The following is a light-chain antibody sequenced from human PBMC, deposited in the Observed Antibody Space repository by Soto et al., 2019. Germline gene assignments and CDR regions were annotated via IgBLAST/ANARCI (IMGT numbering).Light chain of an antibody. Sequence: EIVLTQSPGTLSLSPGERATLSCRASQSVGTNYLAWYQQKPGQAPRLLIYGASTRATGIPDRFSGSGSGTDFTLTISSLEPEDFAVYYCQQLIYSPFIFGQGTKLEIK. V-gene: IGKV3-20*01. CDR2: GAS. CDR3: QQLIYSPFI. CDR1: QSVGTNY. J-gene: IGKJ2*01.